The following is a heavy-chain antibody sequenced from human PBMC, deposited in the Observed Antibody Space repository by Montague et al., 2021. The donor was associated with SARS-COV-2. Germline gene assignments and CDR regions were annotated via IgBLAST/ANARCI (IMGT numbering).Heavy chain of an antibody. CDR2: IYHSGST. D-gene: IGHD3-22*01. CDR1: GYSISSGYY. J-gene: IGHJ5*02. Sequence: SETLSLTCTVSGYSISSGYYWGWIRQPPGKGLEWIGSIYHSGSTYYNPSLKSRVTISVDTSKNQFSLKLSSVTAADTAVCYCARVRSITMIVVVITPMGWFDPWGQGTLVTVSS. CDR3: ARVRSITMIVVVITPMGWFDP. V-gene: IGHV4-38-2*02.